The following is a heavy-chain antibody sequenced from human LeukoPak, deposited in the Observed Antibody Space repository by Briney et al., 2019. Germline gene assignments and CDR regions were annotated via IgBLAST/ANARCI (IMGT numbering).Heavy chain of an antibody. V-gene: IGHV4-34*01. J-gene: IGHJ6*03. D-gene: IGHD3-3*01. CDR1: GGSFSGYY. CDR3: ARVRFLEWLFRYYYYYYMDV. Sequence: SETLSLTCAVYGGSFSGYYRSWIRQPPGKGLEWIGEINHSGSTNYNPSLKSRVTISVDTSKNQFSLKLSSVTAADTAVYYCARVRFLEWLFRYYYYYYMDVWGKGTTVTVSS. CDR2: INHSGST.